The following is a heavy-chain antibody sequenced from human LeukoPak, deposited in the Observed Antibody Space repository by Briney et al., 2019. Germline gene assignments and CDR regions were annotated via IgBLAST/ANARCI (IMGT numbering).Heavy chain of an antibody. CDR3: ARVHYFDY. CDR2: INHSGST. CDR1: GGSFSGYY. J-gene: IGHJ4*02. V-gene: IGHV4-34*01. Sequence: SETLSLTCAVYGGSFSGYYWSWIRQPPGKGLEWIGEINHSGSTNYNPSLKTRVTISVDTSKHQFSLKLSSVTAEDTAVYYCARVHYFDYWGQGTLVTVSS.